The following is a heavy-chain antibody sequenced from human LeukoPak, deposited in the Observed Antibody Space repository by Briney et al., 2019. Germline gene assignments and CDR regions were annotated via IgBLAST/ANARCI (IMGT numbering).Heavy chain of an antibody. J-gene: IGHJ4*02. CDR2: IIPIFGTA. Sequence: GASVKVSCKASGGTFSSYAISWVRQAPGQGLEWMGGIIPIFGTANYAQKFQGRVTITTDESTSTAYMELSSLRSEDTAVYYCARVGSGTGIAAAVDYWGQGTLVTVSS. D-gene: IGHD6-13*01. V-gene: IGHV1-69*05. CDR3: ARVGSGTGIAAAVDY. CDR1: GGTFSSYA.